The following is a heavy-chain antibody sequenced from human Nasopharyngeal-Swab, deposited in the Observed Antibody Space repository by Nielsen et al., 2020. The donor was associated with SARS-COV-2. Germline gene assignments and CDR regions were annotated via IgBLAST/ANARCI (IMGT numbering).Heavy chain of an antibody. CDR3: ARARYWLAASGPFFDY. V-gene: IGHV3-13*01. CDR2: IGNAGDT. D-gene: IGHD6-13*01. CDR1: GFTFRSYD. Sequence: GASLRLSCAASGFTFRSYDMHWVRQGTGKGLEWVSAIGNAGDTYYPGSVKGRFTISRENAKNSLYLQMNSLRAEDTAVYYCARARYWLAASGPFFDYWGQGTLVTVSS. J-gene: IGHJ4*02.